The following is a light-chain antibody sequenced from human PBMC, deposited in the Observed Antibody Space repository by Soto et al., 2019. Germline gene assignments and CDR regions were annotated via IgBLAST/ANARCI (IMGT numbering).Light chain of an antibody. CDR3: QQPPG. Sequence: DIQLTQSPSFLSASVGDRVTITCRASQGISSYLAWYQQKPGKAPKLLIYAASTLQSGVPSRFSCSGSGTEFTLTISSLQPEDFATYDCQQPPGFGGGTKVEIK. J-gene: IGKJ4*01. CDR2: AAS. CDR1: QGISSY. V-gene: IGKV1-9*01.